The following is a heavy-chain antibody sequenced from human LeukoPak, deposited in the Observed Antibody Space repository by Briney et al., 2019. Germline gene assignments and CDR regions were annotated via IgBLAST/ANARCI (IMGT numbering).Heavy chain of an antibody. V-gene: IGHV4-59*11. J-gene: IGHJ4*02. D-gene: IGHD3-16*01. CDR2: MHYRGNT. Sequence: PSETLSLTCTVSGGSISSHYWSWIRQSPGKGLEWIGFMHYRGNTNSNPSLRSRVTISMDTSKNQFSLKLSSVTAADTAVYYCARGEFDGGVYFDYWGQGTLVTVSS. CDR3: ARGEFDGGVYFDY. CDR1: GGSISSHY.